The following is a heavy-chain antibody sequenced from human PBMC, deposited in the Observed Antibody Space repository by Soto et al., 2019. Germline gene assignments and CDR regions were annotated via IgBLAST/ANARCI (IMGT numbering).Heavy chain of an antibody. CDR2: ISRSSAGI. V-gene: IGHV3-48*02. CDR3: ARAVTWGLDV. Sequence: EVQLVESGGGLVQPGGSLRLSCAASVFTFSLYSMSWVRQAPGKGLEWVSYISRSSAGIHYAASVKGRFTISRDDATNSMHLQMNSLRDGDTAVYYCARAVTWGLDVWGQGTTVSISS. D-gene: IGHD3-10*01. J-gene: IGHJ6*02. CDR1: VFTFSLYS.